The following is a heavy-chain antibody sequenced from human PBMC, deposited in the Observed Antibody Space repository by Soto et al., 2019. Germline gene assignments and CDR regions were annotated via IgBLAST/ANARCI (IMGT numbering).Heavy chain of an antibody. D-gene: IGHD1-26*01. Sequence: GESLKISCKGSGYIFTDYWIGWVRQMPGKGLEWMGIIYPGDSDTRYSPSYQGQVTISADKSISTAYLQWSSLKASDTSMFYCATSKTPGRFGAFDFWGQGTMVTVSS. J-gene: IGHJ3*01. CDR1: GYIFTDYW. CDR2: IYPGDSDT. V-gene: IGHV5-51*01. CDR3: ATSKTPGRFGAFDF.